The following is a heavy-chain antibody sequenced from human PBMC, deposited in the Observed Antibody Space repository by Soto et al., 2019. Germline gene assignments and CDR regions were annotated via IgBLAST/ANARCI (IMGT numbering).Heavy chain of an antibody. J-gene: IGHJ4*02. D-gene: IGHD6-25*01. CDR2: ISGSGGTT. CDR3: AKFFVETGSNSGWPWSFHY. V-gene: IGHV3-23*01. CDR1: GFTFSNYA. Sequence: EVQLLESGGGLVQPGRSLRLSCAASGFTFSNYAMSWVRQAPGQGLDWVSAISGSGGTTYYADSVKGRFTISRDNSKNTRLLQMNSLRAEDAAVYYCAKFFVETGSNSGWPWSFHYWGQGTLVTGSS.